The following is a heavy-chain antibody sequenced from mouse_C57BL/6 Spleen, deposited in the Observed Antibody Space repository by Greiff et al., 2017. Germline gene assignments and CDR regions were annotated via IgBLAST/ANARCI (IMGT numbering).Heavy chain of an antibody. CDR1: GYTFTSYW. CDR3: ARGGTRDAMDY. CDR2: INPSSGYT. Sequence: QVQLQQSGAELAKPGASVKLSCKASGYTFTSYWMHWVKQRPGQGLEWIGYINPSSGYTKYNQKFKDKATLTADQSSSTAYMQLSSLTYEDSAVYYCARGGTRDAMDYWGQGTSVTVSS. V-gene: IGHV1-7*01. D-gene: IGHD3-3*01. J-gene: IGHJ4*01.